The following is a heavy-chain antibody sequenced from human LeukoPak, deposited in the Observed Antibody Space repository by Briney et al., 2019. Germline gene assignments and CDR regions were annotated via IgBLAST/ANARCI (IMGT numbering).Heavy chain of an antibody. D-gene: IGHD1-20*01. J-gene: IGHJ4*02. CDR3: ARDSHRYNWNCPDY. CDR1: GFTFSSYW. CDR2: ISYDGSNK. Sequence: GGSLRLSCAASGFTFSSYWMHWVRQAPGKGLEWVAVISYDGSNKYYADSVKGRFTISRDNSKNTLYLQMNSLRAEDTAVYYCARDSHRYNWNCPDYWGQGTLVTVSS. V-gene: IGHV3-30-3*01.